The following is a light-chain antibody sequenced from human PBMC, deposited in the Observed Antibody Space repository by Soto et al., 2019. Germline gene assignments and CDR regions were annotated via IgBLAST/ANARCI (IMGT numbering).Light chain of an antibody. J-gene: IGLJ3*02. V-gene: IGLV2-14*01. CDR3: SSYTTSSTLV. Sequence: QSALTQPASVSGSPGQSITISCTGTSSDVGPYNYVSWYQHHTGKAPKLVIYEVTKRPSRVSNRFSGSKSGNTASLTISGLQAEDEADYYCSSYTTSSTLVFGGGTKLTVL. CDR1: SSDVGPYNY. CDR2: EVT.